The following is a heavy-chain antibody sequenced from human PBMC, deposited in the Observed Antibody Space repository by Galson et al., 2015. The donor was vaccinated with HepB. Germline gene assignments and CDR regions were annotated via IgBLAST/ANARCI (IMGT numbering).Heavy chain of an antibody. J-gene: IGHJ4*02. CDR2: ISSGGSSI. CDR3: ATQGRSAKPGY. D-gene: IGHD2-2*01. CDR1: GFTFSSYE. V-gene: IGHV3-48*03. Sequence: SLRLSCAASGFTFSSYEMNWVRQAPGKGLEWVSYISSGGSSIYYADSVKGRFTISRDNAKNSLYLQMNSLRVEDTAVYYCATQGRSAKPGYWGQGTLVTASS.